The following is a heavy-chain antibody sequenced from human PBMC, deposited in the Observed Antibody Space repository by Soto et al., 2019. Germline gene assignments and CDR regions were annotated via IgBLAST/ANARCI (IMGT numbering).Heavy chain of an antibody. D-gene: IGHD3-22*01. CDR1: GFTFSSYA. J-gene: IGHJ4*02. CDR3: AKDWDYYDSSGYLDY. V-gene: IGHV3-23*01. Sequence: SLTISCAASGFTFSSYAMSLVRQAPGKGLEWVSAISGSGGSTYYADSVKGRFTISRDNSKNTLYLQMNSLRAEDTAVYYCAKDWDYYDSSGYLDYWGQGTLVTVSS. CDR2: ISGSGGST.